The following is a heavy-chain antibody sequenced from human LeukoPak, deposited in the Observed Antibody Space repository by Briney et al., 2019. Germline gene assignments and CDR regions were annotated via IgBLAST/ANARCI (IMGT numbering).Heavy chain of an antibody. CDR1: GFTFSNNW. Sequence: AESLRLSCAISGFTFSNNWMSWVRHPQGPGLEWVGNIKKDGSEKNYVNSVKGRFITSTDNAKNSQYLQMNSLRTEDTTVDYCASMGWPHYIAGSGKGTTVSASS. J-gene: IGHJ6*03. V-gene: IGHV3-7*02. CDR2: IKKDGSEK. CDR3: ASMGWPHYIAG. D-gene: IGHD2-15*01.